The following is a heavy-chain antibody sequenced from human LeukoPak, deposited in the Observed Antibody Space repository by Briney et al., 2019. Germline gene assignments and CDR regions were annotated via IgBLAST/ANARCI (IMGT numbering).Heavy chain of an antibody. V-gene: IGHV3-30-3*01. Sequence: GGSLRLSCAASGFTFSSYAMHWVRQAPGKGLEWVAVISYDGSNKYYADSVKGRFTISRDNSKNTLYLQMNSLRAEDTAVYYCATHLYYFDYWGQGTLVTVSS. CDR1: GFTFSSYA. J-gene: IGHJ4*02. CDR3: ATHLYYFDY. CDR2: ISYDGSNK.